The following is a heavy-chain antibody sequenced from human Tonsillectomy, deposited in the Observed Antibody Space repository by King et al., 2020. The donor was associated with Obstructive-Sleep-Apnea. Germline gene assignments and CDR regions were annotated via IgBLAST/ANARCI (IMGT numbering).Heavy chain of an antibody. J-gene: IGHJ4*02. CDR1: GGSISSYY. Sequence: VQLQESGPGLVKPSETLSLTCTVSGGSISSYYWSWIRQPPGKGLEYIGYISYSGSTTYNPSLKSRVTMSVDTSKNQFSLKLSSVTAADTAVYFCVRHDYSSGYFGVFDYWGQGTLVTVSS. CDR3: VRHDYSSGYFGVFDY. D-gene: IGHD3-22*01. V-gene: IGHV4-59*08. CDR2: ISYSGST.